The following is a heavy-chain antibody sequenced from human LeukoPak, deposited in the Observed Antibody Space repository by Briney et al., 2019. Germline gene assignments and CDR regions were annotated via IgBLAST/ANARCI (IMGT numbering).Heavy chain of an antibody. CDR1: GGTFSSYA. J-gene: IGHJ5*02. CDR2: IIPIFGTA. D-gene: IGHD6-19*01. Sequence: SVKVSCKASGGTFSSYAISWVRQAPGQGLEWMGGIIPIFGTANYAQKLQGRVTMTTDTSTSTAYMELRSLRSDDTAVYYCARSGYSSGWFDPWGQGALVTVSS. CDR3: ARSGYSSGWFDP. V-gene: IGHV1-69*05.